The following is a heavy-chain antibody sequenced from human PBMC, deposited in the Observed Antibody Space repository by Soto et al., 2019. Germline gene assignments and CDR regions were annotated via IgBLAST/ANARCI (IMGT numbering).Heavy chain of an antibody. J-gene: IGHJ3*02. CDR1: GYTFNSYG. V-gene: IGHV1-18*01. CDR2: ISAYNGNT. CDR3: ARDTGVVRAFDI. D-gene: IGHD2-8*02. Sequence: GVSLKVSCKTSGYTFNSYGISWVRQAPGQGLEWMGWISAYNGNTNYAQKLQGRVTMTTDTSTSTAYMEPRSLRSDDTAVYYCARDTGVVRAFDIWGQGTMVTVSS.